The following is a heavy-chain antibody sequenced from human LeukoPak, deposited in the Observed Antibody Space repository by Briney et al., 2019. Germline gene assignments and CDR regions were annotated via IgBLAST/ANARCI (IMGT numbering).Heavy chain of an antibody. J-gene: IGHJ4*02. CDR1: GGSISSGDYY. D-gene: IGHD3-10*01. Sequence: SETLSLTCTVSGGSISSGDYYWSWIRQPPGKGLEWIGYIYYSGSTYYNPSLKSRVTISVGTSKNQFSLKLSSVTAADTAVYYCARDPLLWFGAIKGDWGQGTLVTVSS. CDR3: ARDPLLWFGAIKGD. CDR2: IYYSGST. V-gene: IGHV4-30-4*01.